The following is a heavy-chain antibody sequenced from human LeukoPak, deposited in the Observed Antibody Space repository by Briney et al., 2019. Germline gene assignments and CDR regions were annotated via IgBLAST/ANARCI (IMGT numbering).Heavy chain of an antibody. CDR3: ARLGPRYCSSTSCSNWFDP. D-gene: IGHD2-2*01. V-gene: IGHV4-39*07. CDR1: GGSISSSSYY. Sequence: SETLSLTCTVSGGSISSSSYYWGWIRQPPGKGLEWIGSIYYSGSTYYNPSLKSRVTISVDTSKNQFSLKLSSVTAADTAVYYCARLGPRYCSSTSCSNWFDPWGQGTLVTVSS. J-gene: IGHJ5*02. CDR2: IYYSGST.